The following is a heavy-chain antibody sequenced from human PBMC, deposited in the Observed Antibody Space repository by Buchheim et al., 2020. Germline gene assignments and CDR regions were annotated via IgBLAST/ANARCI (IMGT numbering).Heavy chain of an antibody. V-gene: IGHV3-66*02. J-gene: IGHJ4*02. CDR1: GFTVSSNY. CDR3: ARDVPYSSSSAFDY. CDR2: IYSGGST. D-gene: IGHD6-6*01. Sequence: EVQLVESGGGLVQPGGSLRLSCAASGFTVSSNYMSWVRQAPGKGLEWVSVIYSGGSTYYADSVKGRFTISRDNSKNTLYLQINSLRAEDTAVYYCARDVPYSSSSAFDYWGQGTL.